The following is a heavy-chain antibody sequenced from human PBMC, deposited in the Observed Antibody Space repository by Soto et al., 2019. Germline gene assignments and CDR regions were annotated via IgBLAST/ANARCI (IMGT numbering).Heavy chain of an antibody. CDR3: ARASGYYIKGWFDP. V-gene: IGHV4-4*02. CDR1: GGSISSSNW. J-gene: IGHJ5*02. D-gene: IGHD3-3*01. CDR2: IYHSGST. Sequence: SETLSLTCAVSGGSISSSNWWSWVRQPPGKGLEWIGEIYHSGSTNYNPSLKSRVTISVDKSKNQVSLKLSSVTAADTAVYYCARASGYYIKGWFDPWGQGTLVTVSS.